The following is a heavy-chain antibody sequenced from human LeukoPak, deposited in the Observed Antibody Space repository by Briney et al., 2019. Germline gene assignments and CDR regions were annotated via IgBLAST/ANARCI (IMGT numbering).Heavy chain of an antibody. CDR3: VNVGFATYDH. V-gene: IGHV3-64D*08. Sequence: GGSLRLSCSASGLFFSDSDMHWVRQAPGKGLEYVSAITGHGLTTYYADSVKGRFTISRDNSKNTLYLQMSSLRPEDTAVYYCVNVGFATYDHWGQGTLVTVSS. CDR1: GLFFSDSD. J-gene: IGHJ4*02. CDR2: ITGHGLTT. D-gene: IGHD1-26*01.